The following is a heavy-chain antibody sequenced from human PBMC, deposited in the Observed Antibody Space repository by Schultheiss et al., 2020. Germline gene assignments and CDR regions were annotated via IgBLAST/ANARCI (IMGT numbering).Heavy chain of an antibody. J-gene: IGHJ4*02. CDR3: ARIERLWFGSFDY. D-gene: IGHD3-10*01. CDR2: IYYSGST. CDR1: GGSISSYY. V-gene: IGHV4-59*12. Sequence: SETLSLTCTVSGGSISSYYWSWIRQPPGKGLEWIGYIYYSGSTNYNPSLKSRVTISVDTSKNQFSLKLSSVTAADTAVYYCARIERLWFGSFDYWGQGTLVTVSS.